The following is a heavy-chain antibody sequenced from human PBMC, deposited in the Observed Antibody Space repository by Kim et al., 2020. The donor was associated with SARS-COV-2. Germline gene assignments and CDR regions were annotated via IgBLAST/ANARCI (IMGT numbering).Heavy chain of an antibody. CDR2: THYSGST. CDR3: ARDRKDDYGMDV. J-gene: IGHJ6*02. CDR1: SGSISSYY. V-gene: IGHV4-59*01. Sequence: SETLSLTCTVSSGSISSYYWSWIRQPPGKGLEWIGHTHYSGSTNYKPSLKSRVTISVDTSKNQFSLKLRSVTTADTAVYYCARDRKDDYGMDVWGQGTTVPVSS.